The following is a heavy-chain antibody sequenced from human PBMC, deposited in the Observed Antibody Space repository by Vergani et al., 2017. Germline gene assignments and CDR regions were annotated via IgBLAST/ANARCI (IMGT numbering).Heavy chain of an antibody. CDR3: ARDSAVGGTFDS. CDR2: IYYSGRT. D-gene: IGHD1-26*01. CDR1: GGSISSSSHF. V-gene: IGHV4-39*07. J-gene: IGHJ4*02. Sequence: QLQLHKSGPGLVKPSETLSLTCTLSGGSISSSSHFWGWLRQNPGKGLEWIGRIYYSGRTDYNPSLESRVTISVDTSKNTFSLKLNSVTAADTAIYYCARDSAVGGTFDSWGQGTLVSVSS.